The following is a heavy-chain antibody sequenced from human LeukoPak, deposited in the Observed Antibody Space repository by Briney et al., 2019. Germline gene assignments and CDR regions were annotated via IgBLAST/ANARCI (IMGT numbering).Heavy chain of an antibody. CDR2: ISPLGNYI. D-gene: IGHD5-18*01. J-gene: IGHJ2*01. CDR3: AKGKDTLNPYWYFDV. CDR1: GFTFSSYS. Sequence: PGGSLRLSCAASGFTFSSYSMNWVRQAPGKGLEWVSSISPLGNYIYYADSVKGRFTISRDNTKNSLFLQLNSLRAEDTAFYYCAKGKDTLNPYWYFDVWGRGTLVSVSS. V-gene: IGHV3-21*04.